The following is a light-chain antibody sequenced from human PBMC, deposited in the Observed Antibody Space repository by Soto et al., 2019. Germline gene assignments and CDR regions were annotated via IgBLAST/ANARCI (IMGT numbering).Light chain of an antibody. CDR3: EYHGSSPIT. Sequence: EIGLTQSPGTLSLSPGERATLSCRSSQSVSYYFAWYQQQPGEAPRLLXXASSSRASGIPDRFSGRGSGTDFTLRMSRLERGNVEVFCCEYHGSSPITFGQGTRLEIK. CDR2: ASS. CDR1: QSVSYY. J-gene: IGKJ5*01. V-gene: IGKV3-20*01.